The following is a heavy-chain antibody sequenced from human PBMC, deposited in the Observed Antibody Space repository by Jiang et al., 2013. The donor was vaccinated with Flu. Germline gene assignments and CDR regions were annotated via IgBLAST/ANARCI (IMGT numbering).Heavy chain of an antibody. V-gene: IGHV1-69*02. J-gene: IGHJ3*02. D-gene: IGHD3-22*01. CDR1: GGTFSSYT. Sequence: GAEVKKPGSSVKVSCKASGGTFSSYTISWVRQAPGQGLEWMGRIIPILGIANYAQKFQGRVTITADKSTSTAYMELSSLRSEDTAVYYCARGYYYDSSWEIWGQGTMVTVSS. CDR3: ARGYYYDSSWEI. CDR2: IIPILGIA.